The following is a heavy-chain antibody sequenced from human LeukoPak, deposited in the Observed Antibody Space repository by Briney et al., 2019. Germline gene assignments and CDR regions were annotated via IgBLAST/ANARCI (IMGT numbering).Heavy chain of an antibody. Sequence: SETLSLTCTVSGGSISSYYWSWIRQPPGKGREWIGYIYYSGSTNYNPSLKSRVTISVDTSKNQFSLKLSSVTAADTAVYYCARVVAGYDSSGYAYYYYYYYMDVWGKGTTVTVSS. D-gene: IGHD3-22*01. CDR2: IYYSGST. V-gene: IGHV4-59*01. CDR1: GGSISSYY. J-gene: IGHJ6*03. CDR3: ARVVAGYDSSGYAYYYYYYYMDV.